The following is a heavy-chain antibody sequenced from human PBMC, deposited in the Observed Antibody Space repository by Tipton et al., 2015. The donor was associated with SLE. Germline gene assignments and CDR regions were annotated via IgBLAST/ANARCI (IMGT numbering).Heavy chain of an antibody. CDR1: GFTFSSYA. CDR3: ARSSGYGYFDY. D-gene: IGHD5-12*01. Sequence: SLRLSCAASGFTFSSYAMSWVRQAPGKGLEWVSGISWNSGSIGYADSVKGRYTISRDNAKNSLYLQMNSLRTEDTAVYYCARSSGYGYFDYWGQGTLVTVSS. CDR2: ISWNSGSI. J-gene: IGHJ4*02. V-gene: IGHV3-9*01.